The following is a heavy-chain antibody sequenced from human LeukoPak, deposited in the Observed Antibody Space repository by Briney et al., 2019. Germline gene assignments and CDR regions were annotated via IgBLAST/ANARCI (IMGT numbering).Heavy chain of an antibody. CDR2: SSSILPTT. D-gene: IGHD6-19*01. CDR1: GFNFSDYN. CDR3: AREGRAGTHFDY. Sequence: AGGSLRLSCAASGFNFSDYNMHWVRQAPGKGLEWVSYSSSILPTTFYAESVEGRFTISRDNAKNSLYLQMNGLGAEDTAVYYCAREGRAGTHFDYWGQGTLVTVSS. J-gene: IGHJ4*02. V-gene: IGHV3-48*04.